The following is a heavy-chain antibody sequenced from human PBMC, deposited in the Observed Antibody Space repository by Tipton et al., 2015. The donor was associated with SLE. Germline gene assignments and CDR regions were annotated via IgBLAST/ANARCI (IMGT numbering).Heavy chain of an antibody. CDR2: IRYDGSNK. V-gene: IGHV3-30*02. CDR1: GFTFSSYG. J-gene: IGHJ6*02. D-gene: IGHD3-3*01. Sequence: SLRLSCAASGFTFSSYGMHWVRQAPGKGLEWVAFIRYDGSNKYYADSVKGRFTISRDNSKNTLYLQMNSLRADDTAVYYCAKEGVVTNYYYYYGMDVWGQGTTVTVSS. CDR3: AKEGVVTNYYYYYGMDV.